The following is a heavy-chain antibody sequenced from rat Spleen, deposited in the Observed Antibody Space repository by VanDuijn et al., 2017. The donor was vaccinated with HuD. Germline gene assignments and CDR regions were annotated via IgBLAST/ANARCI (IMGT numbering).Heavy chain of an antibody. Sequence: MQLVESGGGLVQPGRSLKLSCAVSGFTFSNFDMAWVRQAPTKGLEWVASISTSGDTTYYRDSVKGRFTVSRDDAKSTLYLQMDSLRSEDTATYYCARHGGLRNWFAYWGQGTLVTVSS. CDR2: ISTSGDTT. V-gene: IGHV5-25*01. J-gene: IGHJ3*01. CDR1: GFTFSNFD. CDR3: ARHGGLRNWFAY.